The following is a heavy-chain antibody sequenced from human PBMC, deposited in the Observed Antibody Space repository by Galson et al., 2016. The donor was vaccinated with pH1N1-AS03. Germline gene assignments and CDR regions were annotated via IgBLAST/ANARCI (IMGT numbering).Heavy chain of an antibody. CDR1: GITFSDNH. D-gene: IGHD5-24*01. J-gene: IGHJ4*02. Sequence: SLRLSCAASGITFSDNHMTWIRQAPGKGLEWISYMSSGAGTTYYADSVKGRFIISRDNTKNSLSLQMNSLRAEDTAVYYCARDPQRGDGYNFDYWGQGTLVTVSS. V-gene: IGHV3-11*01. CDR2: MSSGAGTT. CDR3: ARDPQRGDGYNFDY.